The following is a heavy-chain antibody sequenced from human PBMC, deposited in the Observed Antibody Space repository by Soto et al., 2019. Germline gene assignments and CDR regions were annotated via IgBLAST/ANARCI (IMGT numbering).Heavy chain of an antibody. CDR3: ALGEVATPLDY. Sequence: GGSLRLSCGASGFTFSSYSMNWVRQAPGKGLEWVSSISSSSSYIYYADSVKGRFTISRDNAKNSLYLQMNSLRAEDTAVYYCALGEVATPLDYWGQGTLVTVSS. J-gene: IGHJ4*02. D-gene: IGHD5-12*01. CDR2: ISSSSSYI. CDR1: GFTFSSYS. V-gene: IGHV3-21*01.